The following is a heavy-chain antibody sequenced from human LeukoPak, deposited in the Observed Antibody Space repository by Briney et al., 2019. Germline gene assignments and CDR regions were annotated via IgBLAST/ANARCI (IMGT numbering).Heavy chain of an antibody. Sequence: SETLSLTCTVSGGSISSSSYYWGWIRQPPGKGLEWIGTIYYSGSTYYNPSLKSRVTISVDTSKNQFSLKLSSVTAADTAVYYCARHDGGLLGTTMGLFDYWGQGTLVTVSS. V-gene: IGHV4-39*01. CDR2: IYYSGST. CDR3: ARHDGGLLGTTMGLFDY. J-gene: IGHJ4*02. D-gene: IGHD1-26*01. CDR1: GGSISSSSYY.